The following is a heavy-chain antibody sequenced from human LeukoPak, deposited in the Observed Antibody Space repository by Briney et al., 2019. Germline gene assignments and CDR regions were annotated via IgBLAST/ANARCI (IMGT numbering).Heavy chain of an antibody. D-gene: IGHD6-19*01. V-gene: IGHV4-39*07. CDR1: GGSISSSTYY. Sequence: SETLSLTCTVSGGSISSSTYYWGWIRQPPGKGLEWIGEINHSGSTNYNPSLKSRVTISVDTSKNQFSLKLSSVTAADTAVYYCARGGSGWYRYYYYMDVWGKGTTVTVSS. J-gene: IGHJ6*03. CDR3: ARGGSGWYRYYYYMDV. CDR2: INHSGST.